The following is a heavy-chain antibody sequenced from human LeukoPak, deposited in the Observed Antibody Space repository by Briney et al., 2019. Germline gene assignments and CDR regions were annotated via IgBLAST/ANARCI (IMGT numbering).Heavy chain of an antibody. CDR3: ARGSGSYVYYFDY. V-gene: IGHV4-30-2*01. D-gene: IGHD1-26*01. J-gene: IGHJ4*02. CDR1: GGSISSGGYS. Sequence: SETLSLTCAVSGGSISSGGYSWSWIRQPPGKGLEWIGYIYHSGSTYYNPSLKSRVTISVDRFKNQFSLKLSSVTAADTAVYYCARGSGSYVYYFDYWGQGTLVTVSS. CDR2: IYHSGST.